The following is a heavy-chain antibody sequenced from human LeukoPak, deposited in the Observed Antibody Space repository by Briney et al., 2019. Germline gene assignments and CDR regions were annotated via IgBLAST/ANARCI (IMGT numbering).Heavy chain of an antibody. D-gene: IGHD6-19*01. Sequence: PSETLSLTCTVSGGSISSYYWSWIRQPPGKGQEWIGYIYYSGSTNYNPSLKSRVTISVDTSKNQFSLKLSSVTAADTAVYYCARQDSSGSLTADWGQGTLVTVSS. CDR1: GGSISSYY. CDR2: IYYSGST. J-gene: IGHJ4*02. V-gene: IGHV4-59*08. CDR3: ARQDSSGSLTAD.